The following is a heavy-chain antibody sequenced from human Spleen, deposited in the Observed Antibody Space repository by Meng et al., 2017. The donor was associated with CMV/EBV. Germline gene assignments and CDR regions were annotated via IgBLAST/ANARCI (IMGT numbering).Heavy chain of an antibody. CDR2: MNPNSGNT. CDR3: ARDLSGSYVGGWFDP. V-gene: IGHV1-8*03. Sequence: SGYTFSGYDINWVRQGTGQGLEWMGWMNPNSGNTGYAQKFQGRVTITRNTSITTAYMELKNLRSEDTAVYYCARDLSGSYVGGWFDPWGQGTLVTVSS. CDR1: GYTFSGYD. J-gene: IGHJ5*02. D-gene: IGHD1-26*01.